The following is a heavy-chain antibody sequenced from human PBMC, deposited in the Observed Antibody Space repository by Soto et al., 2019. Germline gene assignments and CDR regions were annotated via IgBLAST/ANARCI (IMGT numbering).Heavy chain of an antibody. Sequence: QVQLVESGGGVVQPGRSLRLSCAASGFTFSSYGVHWVRQAPDKGLEWVAVIWYDGSNKYYADSVKGRVTISRDNSKNKLYLQMKSLRAEDTAVYYCARERVIVPSPKYYHYYGMDVWGQGTTVTVSS. V-gene: IGHV3-33*01. J-gene: IGHJ6*02. CDR3: ARERVIVPSPKYYHYYGMDV. D-gene: IGHD2-2*01. CDR1: GFTFSSYG. CDR2: IWYDGSNK.